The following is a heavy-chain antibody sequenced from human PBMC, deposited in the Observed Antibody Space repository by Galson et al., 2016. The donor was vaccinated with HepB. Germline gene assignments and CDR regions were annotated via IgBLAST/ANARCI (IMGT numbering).Heavy chain of an antibody. CDR3: ARTRQGFDY. Sequence: QLQLQESGSGLVKPSQTLSLTCAVSGGSISSGGYSWNWIRQPPGKGLEWIGYIYDDGNTNYNPSVKSRVTISVDRSKTQFSLKLDAMTAADTAVYYCARTRQGFDYWGQGALVTVSS. J-gene: IGHJ4*02. V-gene: IGHV4-30-2*01. CDR2: IYDDGNT. CDR1: GGSISSGGYS.